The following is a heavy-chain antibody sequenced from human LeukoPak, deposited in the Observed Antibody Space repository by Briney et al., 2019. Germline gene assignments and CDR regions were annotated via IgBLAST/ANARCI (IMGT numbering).Heavy chain of an antibody. D-gene: IGHD2-21*02. J-gene: IGHJ4*02. CDR2: VIPMFDTV. V-gene: IGHV1-69*05. CDR1: GGTFSSYA. Sequence: SVKVSCKASGGTFSSYAISWVRQAPGQGLEWMGRVIPMFDTVIYAQKFQDRVTITTDKSTSTAYMELSSLRSEDTAVYYCARDSKTLTAEPGHFDYWGQGTLVSVSP. CDR3: ARDSKTLTAEPGHFDY.